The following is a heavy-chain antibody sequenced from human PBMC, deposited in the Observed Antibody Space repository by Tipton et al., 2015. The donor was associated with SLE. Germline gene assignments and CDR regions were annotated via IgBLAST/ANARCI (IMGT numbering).Heavy chain of an antibody. J-gene: IGHJ4*02. D-gene: IGHD2-15*01. CDR1: GYTFINYD. CDR3: AKARGRGGFDY. Sequence: QSGPEVKRPGASVRVSCKTSGYTFINYDLNWVRQATGQGLEWMGWVNPNSGHTDYAQKFQGRVTMTRNISLSTTYIELTSLRSEDTAVYYCAKARGRGGFDYWGQGTLVTVSS. V-gene: IGHV1-8*02. CDR2: VNPNSGHT.